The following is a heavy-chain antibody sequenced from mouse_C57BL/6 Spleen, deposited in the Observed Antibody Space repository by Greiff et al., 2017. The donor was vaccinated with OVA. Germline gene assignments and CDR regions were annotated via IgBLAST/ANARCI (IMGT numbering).Heavy chain of an antibody. Sequence: EVQLQQSGPVLVKPGASVKMSCKASGYTFTDYYMNWVKQSHGKSLEWIGVINPYNGGTSYNQKFKGKATLTVDKSSSTAYMELNSLTSEDSAVYYCARSPYDYDYYYAMDYWGQGTSVTVSS. CDR1: GYTFTDYY. CDR3: ARSPYDYDYYYAMDY. CDR2: INPYNGGT. J-gene: IGHJ4*01. D-gene: IGHD2-4*01. V-gene: IGHV1-19*01.